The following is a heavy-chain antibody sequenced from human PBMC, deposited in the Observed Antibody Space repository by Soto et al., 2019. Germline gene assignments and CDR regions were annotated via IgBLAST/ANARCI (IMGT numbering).Heavy chain of an antibody. J-gene: IGHJ4*02. CDR2: ISAYNGNT. V-gene: IGHV1-18*01. D-gene: IGHD3-3*01. Sequence: ASVKVSCKASGYTFTSYGISWVRQAPGQGLEWMGWISAYNGNTNYAQKLQGRVTMTTDTSTSTAYMELRSLRSDDTAVYYCARAGYYDFWSGTTDFDYWGQGTLVTVSS. CDR1: GYTFTSYG. CDR3: ARAGYYDFWSGTTDFDY.